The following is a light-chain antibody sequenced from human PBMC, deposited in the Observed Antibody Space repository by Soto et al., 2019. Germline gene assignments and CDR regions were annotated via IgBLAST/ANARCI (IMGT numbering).Light chain of an antibody. CDR1: SSDVGGSNY. J-gene: IGLJ3*02. CDR2: DVN. V-gene: IGLV2-11*01. CDR3: QSYDSGLSGHWV. Sequence: QSALTQPRSVSGSPGQSVTVSCTGTSSDVGGSNYVSWYQQHPGKVPRLIIFDVNKRPSGVPARFSGSKSGNTASLTISGLQAEDEADYYCQSYDSGLSGHWVFGGGTKLTVL.